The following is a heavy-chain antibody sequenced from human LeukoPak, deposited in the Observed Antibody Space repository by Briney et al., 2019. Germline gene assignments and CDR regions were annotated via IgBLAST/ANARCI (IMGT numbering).Heavy chain of an antibody. V-gene: IGHV1-18*01. J-gene: IGHJ4*02. CDR2: ISSYNANT. Sequence: ASVKVSRKASLYTFTTYGISWVRQAPGQGLEWMGWISSYNANTNNAQRPQGRVTMTTDTSTTTAYMELKSMRSDDTDVYYCARDYRGSSSWYDYWGQGTLVTVSS. CDR3: ARDYRGSSSWYDY. CDR1: LYTFTTYG. D-gene: IGHD6-13*01.